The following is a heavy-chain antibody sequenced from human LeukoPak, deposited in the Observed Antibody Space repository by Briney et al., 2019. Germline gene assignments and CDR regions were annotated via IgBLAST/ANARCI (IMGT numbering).Heavy chain of an antibody. D-gene: IGHD6-19*01. V-gene: IGHV3-30*19. CDR1: GFTFSSYG. CDR3: ARDWAVSGISWFFDV. Sequence: GGSLRLSCAASGFTFSSYGMHWVRQAPGKGLEWVAVMSYDGGIIYYADSVKGRFTVSRDNYNNMVYLQMNGLTTEDTAVYYCARDWAVSGISWFFDVWGRGTPVTVSP. CDR2: MSYDGGII. J-gene: IGHJ2*01.